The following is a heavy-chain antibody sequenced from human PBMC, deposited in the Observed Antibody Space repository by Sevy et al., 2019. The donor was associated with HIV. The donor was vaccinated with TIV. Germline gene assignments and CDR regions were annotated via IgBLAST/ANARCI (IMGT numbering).Heavy chain of an antibody. CDR3: AGENAWGRGYS. Sequence: SETPSLTCTVSGGSITSLYWNWIRQPPGKGLEWSANIYYNGHINYNPSLKSRVTLSLVTSKNPLSLRLSSVTAADTAMYYCAGENAWGRGYSWGQGTLVTVSS. V-gene: IGHV4-59*08. J-gene: IGHJ4*02. CDR2: IYYNGHI. D-gene: IGHD1-1*01. CDR1: GGSITSLY.